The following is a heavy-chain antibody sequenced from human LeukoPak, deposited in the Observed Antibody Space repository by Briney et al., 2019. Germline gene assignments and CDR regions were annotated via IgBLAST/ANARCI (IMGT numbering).Heavy chain of an antibody. CDR2: ISDSGGST. J-gene: IGHJ4*02. CDR1: GFTFSSYA. CDR3: ARARPIVVVPAAHTY. V-gene: IGHV3-23*01. Sequence: GGSLRLSCAASGFTFSSYAMNWVRQAPGKGLELVSAISDSGGSTYYADSVKGRFTISRDNAKNSLYLQMNSLRAEDTAVYYCARARPIVVVPAAHTYWGQGTLVTVSS. D-gene: IGHD2-2*01.